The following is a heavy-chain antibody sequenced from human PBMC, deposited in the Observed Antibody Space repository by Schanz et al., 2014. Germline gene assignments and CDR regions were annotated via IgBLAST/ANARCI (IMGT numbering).Heavy chain of an antibody. CDR3: ARPALWFGDNCFDP. CDR1: GFTFSSYS. Sequence: EVQLVESGGGLVQPGGSLRLSCAASGFTFSSYSMNWVRQAPGKGLEYISAISNNGDSTYYADSVKGRFTISRDNSKNTLFLQMNSLRAEDTAVYYCARPALWFGDNCFDPWGQGTLVTVSS. V-gene: IGHV3-64D*06. J-gene: IGHJ5*02. D-gene: IGHD3-10*01. CDR2: ISNNGDST.